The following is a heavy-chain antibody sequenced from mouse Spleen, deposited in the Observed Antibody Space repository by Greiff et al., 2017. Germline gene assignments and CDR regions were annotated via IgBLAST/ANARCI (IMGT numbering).Heavy chain of an antibody. Sequence: QVQLQQSRPELVKPGASVKISCKASGYAFSSSWMNWVKQRPGKGLEWIGRIYPGDGDTNYNGKFKGKATLTADKSSSTAYMQLSSLTSEDSAVYFCASPHQGWWYFDVWGAGTTVTVSS. CDR3: ASPHQGWWYFDV. CDR1: GYAFSSSW. CDR2: IYPGDGDT. J-gene: IGHJ1*01. V-gene: IGHV1-82*01.